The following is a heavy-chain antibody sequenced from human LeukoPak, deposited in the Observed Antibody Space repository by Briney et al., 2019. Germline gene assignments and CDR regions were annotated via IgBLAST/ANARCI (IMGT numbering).Heavy chain of an antibody. CDR1: GGSFSGYY. Sequence: SETLSLTCAVYGGSFSGYYWSWIRQPPGKGLEWIGEINHSGSTNYNPSLKSRVTISVDTSKNQFSLKLSSVTAVDTAVYYCARRSRWTTWRPLDYWGQGTLVTVSS. D-gene: IGHD4-11*01. V-gene: IGHV4-34*01. CDR3: ARRSRWTTWRPLDY. J-gene: IGHJ4*02. CDR2: INHSGST.